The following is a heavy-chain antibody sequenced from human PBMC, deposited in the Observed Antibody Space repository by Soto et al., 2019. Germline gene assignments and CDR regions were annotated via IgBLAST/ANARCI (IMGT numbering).Heavy chain of an antibody. CDR2: IYWNDDK. D-gene: IGHD2-21*01. Sequence: SGPTLVNPTQTLTLTCTFSGFSLSTSGVGVGWIRQPPGKALEWLALIYWNDDKRYSPSLKSRLTITKDTSKNQVVLTMTNMDPVDTATYYCAHRPKDILWCRASAEYFQYWGQGTLVTVSS. J-gene: IGHJ1*01. CDR1: GFSLSTSGVG. CDR3: AHRPKDILWCRASAEYFQY. V-gene: IGHV2-5*01.